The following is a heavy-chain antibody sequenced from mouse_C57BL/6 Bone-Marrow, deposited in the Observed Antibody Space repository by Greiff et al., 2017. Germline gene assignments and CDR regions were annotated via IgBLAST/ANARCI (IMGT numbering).Heavy chain of an antibody. CDR3: ARDGYYYAMDY. CDR2: IYPRSGNN. V-gene: IGHV1-81*01. J-gene: IGHJ4*01. D-gene: IGHD2-3*01. CDR1: GYTFTSYG. Sequence: QVQLQQSGAELARPGASVKLSCKASGYTFTSYGISWVKQRTGQGLEWIGEIYPRSGNNYYNEKFKGKATLTADKSSSTAYMELRSLTSEDSAVYFCARDGYYYAMDYGGQGTSVTVSS.